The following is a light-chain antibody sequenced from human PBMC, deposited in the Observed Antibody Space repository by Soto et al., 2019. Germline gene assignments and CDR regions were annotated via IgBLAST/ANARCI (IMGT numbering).Light chain of an antibody. CDR2: DAS. V-gene: IGKV1-5*01. CDR1: QSISKW. J-gene: IGKJ1*01. Sequence: DIQMTQSPSTLSASVGDRVTITCRASQSISKWLAWYQQKPGKAPKVLIFDASILESGVPSRFSGSGSGTEFTLTISSLQPDDFATHYCQQYTDYLTWTFGQGTKVEI. CDR3: QQYTDYLTWT.